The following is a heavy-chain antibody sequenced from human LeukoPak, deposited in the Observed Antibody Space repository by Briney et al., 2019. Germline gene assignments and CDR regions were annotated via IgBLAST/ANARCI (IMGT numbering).Heavy chain of an antibody. V-gene: IGHV4-4*07. CDR1: GGSISSYY. D-gene: IGHD2-2*02. Sequence: PSETLSLTCTVSGGSISSYYWTWIRQTAGKGLEWIGRIYTSGSTNYNPSLKSRVTMSVDTSKNQFSLKLSSVTAADTAVYYCARGNSENIRYCSSTSCYKADYNWFDPWGQGTLVTVSS. CDR3: ARGNSENIRYCSSTSCYKADYNWFDP. CDR2: IYTSGST. J-gene: IGHJ5*02.